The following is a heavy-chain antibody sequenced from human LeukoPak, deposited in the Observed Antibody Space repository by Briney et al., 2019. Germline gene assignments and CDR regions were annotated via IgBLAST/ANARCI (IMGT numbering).Heavy chain of an antibody. CDR2: INHSGST. J-gene: IGHJ6*02. V-gene: IGHV4-34*01. D-gene: IGHD2-15*01. CDR1: GGSISSFY. CDR3: ARAAEGYCSGGSCYGMDV. Sequence: SETLSLTCTVSGGSISSFYCSWIRQHPGKGLEWIGEINHSGSTNYNPSLKSRVTISVDTSKNQFSLKLSSVTAADTAVYYCARAAEGYCSGGSCYGMDVWGHGTRVTVSS.